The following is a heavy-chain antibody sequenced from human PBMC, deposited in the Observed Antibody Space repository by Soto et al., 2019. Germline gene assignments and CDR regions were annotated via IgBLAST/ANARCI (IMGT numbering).Heavy chain of an antibody. J-gene: IGHJ4*02. CDR2: IYYSGST. D-gene: IGHD4-17*01. Sequence: SETLSLTCSVSGDFISRYYWSWIRQPPGKGLEWIGHIYYSGSTNFNPSLRGRVTMPVDTANNQFSLRLSSATAADTAVYYCARLNDYGDYAFDSWGQGTLVTVSS. CDR1: GDFISRYY. V-gene: IGHV4-59*08. CDR3: ARLNDYGDYAFDS.